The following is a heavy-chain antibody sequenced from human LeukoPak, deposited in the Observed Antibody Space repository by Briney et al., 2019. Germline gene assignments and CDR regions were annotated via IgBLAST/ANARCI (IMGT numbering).Heavy chain of an antibody. CDR2: IHGTGDST. D-gene: IGHD1-1*01. J-gene: IGHJ4*02. Sequence: GGSLRLSCAASGFTLTSIAMTWVRQAPGKGLEWVSTIHGTGDSTHYADSVKGRFIISRDKSKNMLYLQMNGLRAEDTAIYYCAKGQELDDGVFDSWGQGTLVTVSS. CDR1: GFTLTSIA. V-gene: IGHV3-23*01. CDR3: AKGQELDDGVFDS.